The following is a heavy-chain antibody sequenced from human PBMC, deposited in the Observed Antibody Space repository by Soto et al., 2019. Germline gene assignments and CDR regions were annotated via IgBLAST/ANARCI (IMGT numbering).Heavy chain of an antibody. D-gene: IGHD6-19*01. CDR1: GYTLTSYG. V-gene: IGHV1-18*01. CDR3: ATFYSHGWPRGNLDQ. J-gene: IGHJ4*02. CDR2: ISGYNGAT. Sequence: QLQLVQSGAEVMKPGASVKVSCKASGYTLTSYGITWVRQAPGQGLEWMGWISGYNGATNYAYKLQGRVTMTTDTSTNTAYMELRSLRPDDTAVYYCATFYSHGWPRGNLDQWGQGTLVTVSS.